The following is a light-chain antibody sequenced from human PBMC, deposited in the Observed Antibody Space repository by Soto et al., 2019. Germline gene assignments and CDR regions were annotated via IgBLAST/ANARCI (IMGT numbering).Light chain of an antibody. CDR1: QDISNY. Sequence: DIQMTQSPSSLSASVGDRVTITCQASQDISNYLNWYQQKPGKAPKLLIYDASNLETGVPSRFGGSGSGTDFTFTISSLQPEDIATYYCQQYDNLPPYTFGQGTKLEIK. CDR3: QQYDNLPPYT. V-gene: IGKV1-33*01. J-gene: IGKJ2*01. CDR2: DAS.